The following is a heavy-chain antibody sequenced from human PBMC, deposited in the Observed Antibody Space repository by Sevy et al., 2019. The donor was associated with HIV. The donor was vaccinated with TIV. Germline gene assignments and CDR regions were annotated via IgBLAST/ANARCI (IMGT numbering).Heavy chain of an antibody. CDR3: ARDAGGGTTNSGMDV. Sequence: ASVKVSCNASGYTFTGDYLHWVRQAPGQGLEWMGRVYPNSGGTNYAQKFQDRVTMTRDTSISTAYMELNRLRSDDTAVYYCARDAGGGTTNSGMDVWGQGTTVTVSS. J-gene: IGHJ6*02. CDR1: GYTFTGDY. D-gene: IGHD1-7*01. CDR2: VYPNSGGT. V-gene: IGHV1-2*06.